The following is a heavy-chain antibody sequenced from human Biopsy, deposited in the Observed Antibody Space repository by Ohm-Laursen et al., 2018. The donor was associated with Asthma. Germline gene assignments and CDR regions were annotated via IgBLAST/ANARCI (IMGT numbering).Heavy chain of an antibody. V-gene: IGHV1-2*06. CDR1: GYIFIGRH. CDR2: FNPNSGGT. D-gene: IGHD6-13*01. J-gene: IGHJ5*02. CDR3: ARGQKSAGDRWFAP. Sequence: GASLNVSCKASGYIFIGRHIPCMRQAPGQGLGWMGRFNPNSGGTNYAQTFQGRVTMPRDTSSSTAYMEVSRLRSDDTAVYYCARGQKSAGDRWFAPWGQGTLVTVSP.